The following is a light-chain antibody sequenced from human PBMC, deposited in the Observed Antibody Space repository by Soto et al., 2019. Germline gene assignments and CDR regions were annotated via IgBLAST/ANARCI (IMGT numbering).Light chain of an antibody. CDR2: GAS. V-gene: IGKV1-39*01. Sequence: DIRLTQSPSSLSASVGDRVTISCRASQSISTYLMWYHQKPGKAPNLLIYGASGLQNVVPSRFAGSGSGTEFTLTITGLQPEDFGTYYCQQSSITPRSFGQGTKVEI. J-gene: IGKJ1*01. CDR1: QSISTY. CDR3: QQSSITPRS.